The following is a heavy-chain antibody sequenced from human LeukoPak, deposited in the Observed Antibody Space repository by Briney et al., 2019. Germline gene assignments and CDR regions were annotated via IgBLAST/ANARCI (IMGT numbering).Heavy chain of an antibody. V-gene: IGHV4-34*01. Sequence: SETLSLTCAVYGGSFSGYYWSWIRQPPGKGLEWIGEINHSGSTNYNPSLKSRVTISVDTSKNQFSLKLSSVTAAGTAVYYCARVPYEYYYDSSGPHPPDAFDIWGQGTMVTVSS. CDR3: ARVPYEYYYDSSGPHPPDAFDI. CDR2: INHSGST. CDR1: GGSFSGYY. D-gene: IGHD3-22*01. J-gene: IGHJ3*02.